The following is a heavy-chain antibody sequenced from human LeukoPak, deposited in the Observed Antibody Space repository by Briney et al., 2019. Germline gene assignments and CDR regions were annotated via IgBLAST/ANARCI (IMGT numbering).Heavy chain of an antibody. CDR3: ATFKYYYGSGSYAYFDY. J-gene: IGHJ4*02. Sequence: GGSLRLSCVASGFTFSSYNMNWVSQAPGKGLEWVSLISSTGSTINYADSVKGRFTISRDNAKNSLYLQMNSLRAEDTALYYCATFKYYYGSGSYAYFDYWGQGTLVTVSS. V-gene: IGHV3-48*04. D-gene: IGHD3-10*01. CDR1: GFTFSSYN. CDR2: ISSTGSTI.